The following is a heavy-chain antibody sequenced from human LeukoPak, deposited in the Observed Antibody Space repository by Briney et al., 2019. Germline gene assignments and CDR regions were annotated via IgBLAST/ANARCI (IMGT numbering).Heavy chain of an antibody. CDR2: ISTGSTYT. J-gene: IGHJ2*01. CDR1: GFTFSDYY. V-gene: IGHV3-11*05. Sequence: GGSLRLSCAASGFTFSDYYMTWIRQAPGKGLEWLSYISTGSTYTNYANSVKGRFTISRDNAKNSLYLQLNSLRAEDTAVYYCTREDNWYFDLWGCGTLVTVSS. CDR3: TREDNWYFDL.